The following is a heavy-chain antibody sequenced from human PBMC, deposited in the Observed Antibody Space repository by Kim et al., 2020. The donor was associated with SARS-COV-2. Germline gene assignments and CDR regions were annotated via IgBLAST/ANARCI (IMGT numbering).Heavy chain of an antibody. J-gene: IGHJ4*02. CDR2: ISYDGSNK. Sequence: GGSLRLSCAASGFTFSSYAMHWVRQAPGKGLEWVAVISYDGSNKYYADSVKGRFTISRDNSKNTLYLQMNSLRAEDTAVYYCARLHYYDSSGYYYWGQGTLVTVSS. CDR3: ARLHYYDSSGYYY. D-gene: IGHD3-22*01. V-gene: IGHV3-30*04. CDR1: GFTFSSYA.